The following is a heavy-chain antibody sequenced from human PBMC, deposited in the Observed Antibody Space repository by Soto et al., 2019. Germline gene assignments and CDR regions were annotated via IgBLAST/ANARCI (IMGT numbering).Heavy chain of an antibody. CDR1: GDSISSGDYY. CDR2: IYYSGST. CDR3: ARRWGSAFDI. D-gene: IGHD3-16*01. J-gene: IGHJ3*02. Sequence: SETLSLTCTVSGDSISSGDYYWSWIRQPPGKGLEWIGYIYYSGSTYYNPSLKSRVTISVDTSKNQFSLKLSSVTAADTAVYYCARRWGSAFDIWGQGTMVTVSS. V-gene: IGHV4-30-4*01.